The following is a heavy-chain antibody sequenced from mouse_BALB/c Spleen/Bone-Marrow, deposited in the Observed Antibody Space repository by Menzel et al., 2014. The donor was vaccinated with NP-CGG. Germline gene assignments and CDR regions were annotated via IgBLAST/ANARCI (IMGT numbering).Heavy chain of an antibody. V-gene: IGHV5-12-1*01. CDR2: IDPNSGTT. D-gene: IGHD2-3*01. CDR1: GIDLSSCY. CDR3: TRGYVGYTGYGPLDL. Sequence: LEESGGRLVTPGGSLTLTCTVSGIDLSSCYIGWVRQPPGKGLEWIGYIDPNSGTTWYASWAKGRFTSSKSSTTMDLKMNSPTTEDTATYFCTRGYVGYTGYGPLDLWGQGTLVTVSS. J-gene: IGHJ4*01.